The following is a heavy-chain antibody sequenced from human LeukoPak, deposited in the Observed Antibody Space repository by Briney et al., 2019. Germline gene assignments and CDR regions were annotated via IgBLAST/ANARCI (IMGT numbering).Heavy chain of an antibody. D-gene: IGHD3-10*02. CDR2: ISISGRTI. Sequence: PGGSLTLSCAASGFTFSSYEMNWVRPPPGEGLEWGSYISISGRTIYYAAPVKGPFTISRDNAKNLLYLEMNGLRGEDRAVYYCADLGVTMVGGVWGKGTTVTISS. J-gene: IGHJ6*04. CDR3: ADLGVTMVGGV. CDR1: GFTFSSYE. V-gene: IGHV3-48*03.